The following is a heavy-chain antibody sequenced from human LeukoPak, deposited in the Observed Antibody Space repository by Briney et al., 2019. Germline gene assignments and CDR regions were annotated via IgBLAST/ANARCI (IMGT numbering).Heavy chain of an antibody. Sequence: SETLSLTCTVSGGSISSGGYYWSWIRQHPGKGLEWIGYIYYSGSPYYNPSLKSRVTISVDTSKNQFSLKLSSVTAADTAVYFCARVRRATYYYDSSGYYDAGYWGQGTLVTVSS. V-gene: IGHV4-31*03. J-gene: IGHJ4*02. CDR1: GGSISSGGYY. CDR2: IYYSGSP. CDR3: ARVRRATYYYDSSGYYDAGY. D-gene: IGHD3-22*01.